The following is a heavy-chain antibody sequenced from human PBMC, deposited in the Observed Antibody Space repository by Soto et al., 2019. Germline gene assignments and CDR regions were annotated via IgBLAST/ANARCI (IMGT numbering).Heavy chain of an antibody. CDR1: GYSFTSYW. Sequence: GESLKISCKGSGYSFTSYWISWVRQMPGKGLEWMGRIDPSDSYTNYSPSFQGHVTISADKSISTAYLQWSSLKASDTAMYYCARLEALNVAVAGLNYSYYGMDVCGEGPTVTVSS. CDR2: IDPSDSYT. CDR3: ARLEALNVAVAGLNYSYYGMDV. J-gene: IGHJ6*04. D-gene: IGHD6-13*01. V-gene: IGHV5-10-1*01.